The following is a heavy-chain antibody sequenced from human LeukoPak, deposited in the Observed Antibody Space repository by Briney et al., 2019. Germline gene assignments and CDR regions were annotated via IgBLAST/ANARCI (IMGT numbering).Heavy chain of an antibody. CDR3: ARRACAYSHPYDY. CDR1: GFTFSSYS. J-gene: IGHJ4*02. CDR2: ISSSSSYI. V-gene: IGHV3-21*04. Sequence: GGSLRLSCAASGFTFSSYSMNWVRQAPGKGLELVSSISSSSSYIYYADSVKGRFTISRDNAKNTLYLQMNSLRAEDTAVYYCARRACAYSHPYDYWGQGTLVTVSS. D-gene: IGHD4/OR15-4a*01.